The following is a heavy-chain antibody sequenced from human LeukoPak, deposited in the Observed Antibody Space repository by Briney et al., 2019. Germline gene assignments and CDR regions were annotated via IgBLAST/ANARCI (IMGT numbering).Heavy chain of an antibody. Sequence: GSLRLSCAASGFYFGGYSMNWVRQPPGKGLEWIGYIYYSGSTSYNPSLKSRVTISIDTSKNQFSLKLSSVTAADTAVYYCARHDRVAALYYMDVWGKGTTVTVSS. D-gene: IGHD6-13*01. J-gene: IGHJ6*03. CDR2: IYYSGST. CDR3: ARHDRVAALYYMDV. CDR1: GFYFGGYS. V-gene: IGHV4-59*08.